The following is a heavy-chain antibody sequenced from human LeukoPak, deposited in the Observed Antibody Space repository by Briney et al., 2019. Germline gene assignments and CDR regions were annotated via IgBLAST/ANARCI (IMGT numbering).Heavy chain of an antibody. V-gene: IGHV4-4*07. D-gene: IGHD1-26*01. CDR2: LYTTGTT. J-gene: IGHJ3*02. CDR3: VRDGANWEEPNDAFDT. Sequence: SETLSLTCAVSGASITSCYWSWARQSAGKGLEWIGRLYTTGTTNYNPSLKSRVTMSGDSSKNQLSLTLTSVTTADTAVYHCVRDGANWEEPNDAFDTWGQGTLLTVSS. CDR1: GASITSCY.